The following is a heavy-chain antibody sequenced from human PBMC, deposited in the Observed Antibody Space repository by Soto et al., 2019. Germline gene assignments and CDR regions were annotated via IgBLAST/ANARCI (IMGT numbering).Heavy chain of an antibody. D-gene: IGHD2-2*01. CDR1: GFTFSDYY. CDR2: ISSTTSAI. CDR3: ARSDCTSADCYGRGLTDH. V-gene: IGHV3-11*01. Sequence: QVPLVESGGGLVKPGGSLRLSCAASGFTFSDYYMSWIRQAPGKGMEWVSSISSTTSAIYYADSVRGRFTISRDNAKNSLYLQMNSLRVDDTAVYYCARSDCTSADCYGRGLTDHWGQGTLVTVSS. J-gene: IGHJ4*02.